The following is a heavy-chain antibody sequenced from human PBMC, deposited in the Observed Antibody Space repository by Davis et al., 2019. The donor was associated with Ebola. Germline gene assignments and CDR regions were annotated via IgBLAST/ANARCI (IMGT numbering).Heavy chain of an antibody. CDR2: IYHSGSP. D-gene: IGHD6-6*01. Sequence: SETLSLTCTVSGGSISSSSSYWGWIRQPPGKGLEWIGSIYHSGSPFSNPSLKSRVTISVDTSKNQFSLRLSSVTAADTAVYYCARQFYSGSSADWFDPWGQGTRVTVSS. J-gene: IGHJ5*02. CDR1: GGSISSSSSY. CDR3: ARQFYSGSSADWFDP. V-gene: IGHV4-39*01.